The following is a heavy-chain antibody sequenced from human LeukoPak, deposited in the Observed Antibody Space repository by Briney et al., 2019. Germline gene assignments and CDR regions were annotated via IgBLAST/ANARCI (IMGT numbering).Heavy chain of an antibody. CDR1: GGSISTSNYY. V-gene: IGHV4-39*07. CDR3: VREIGDTSWSDC. Sequence: SETLSLTCIVSGGSISTSNYYWAWIRQPPGKGLEWIASIHYSGTTHYTPSLRSRVTISVDTSKNQFSLKVTSATAADTAMYYCVREIGDTSWSDCWGQGIRVTVSS. J-gene: IGHJ4*02. CDR2: IHYSGTT. D-gene: IGHD2-21*01.